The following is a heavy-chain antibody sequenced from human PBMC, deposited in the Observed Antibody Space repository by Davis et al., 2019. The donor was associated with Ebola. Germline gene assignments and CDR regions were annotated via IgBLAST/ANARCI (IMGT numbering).Heavy chain of an antibody. V-gene: IGHV3-9*01. D-gene: IGHD6-19*01. CDR2: ISWNSGNI. CDR3: TYLGGSSGWYNY. CDR1: GLTFGDYA. Sequence: GGSLRLSCAASGLTFGDYAMHWVRQTPGKGLEWVSGISWNSGNIGYADSVKGRFTISRDNAKNSLYLQMNSLRAEDTAFYYCTYLGGSSGWYNYWGQGTLVTVSS. J-gene: IGHJ4*02.